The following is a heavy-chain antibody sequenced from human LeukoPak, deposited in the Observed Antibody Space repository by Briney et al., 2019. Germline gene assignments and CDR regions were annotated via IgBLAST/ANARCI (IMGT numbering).Heavy chain of an antibody. D-gene: IGHD4-23*01. CDR3: AGGGNSDSPEFDY. Sequence: KPSEPLSLPCTVSGGPINSSTEFWGFIRPPPGEGLGWIGSIHYSGSTYDNPSLKSRVTISIDMSKNQFSLKLSSVTAADTAVYYCAGGGNSDSPEFDYWGQGTLVTVSS. CDR2: IHYSGST. CDR1: GGPINSSTEF. J-gene: IGHJ4*02. V-gene: IGHV4-39*07.